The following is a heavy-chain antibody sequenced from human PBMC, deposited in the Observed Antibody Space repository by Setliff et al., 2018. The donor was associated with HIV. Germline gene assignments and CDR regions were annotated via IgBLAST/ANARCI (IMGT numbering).Heavy chain of an antibody. Sequence: SETLSLTCAASGYSINSGFSRAWIRQPPGQGPQWIGSIYQSGSIYYNPSLQSRVTISDDSSKNQFSLNLFSVTAADTAVYYCARPRRVRSRAWYWFDIWGQGTLVTVSS. D-gene: IGHD6-19*01. CDR1: GYSINSGFS. V-gene: IGHV4-38-2*01. CDR2: IYQSGSI. J-gene: IGHJ5*02. CDR3: ARPRRVRSRAWYWFDI.